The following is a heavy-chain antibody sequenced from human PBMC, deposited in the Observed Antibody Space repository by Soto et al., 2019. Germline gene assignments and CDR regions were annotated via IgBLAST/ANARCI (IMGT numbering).Heavy chain of an antibody. CDR2: ISNDGSIT. CDR3: VRRYCSGGSCYLAH. Sequence: GGSLRLSCEASGFIFSNYWMHWVRQTPGTGLVWVSRISNDGSITNYADSVKGRFTISRDNAKNTLHLQMNSLRAEDTAVYYCVRRYCSGGSCYLAHWGQGMLVTVSS. V-gene: IGHV3-74*01. D-gene: IGHD2-15*01. CDR1: GFIFSNYW. J-gene: IGHJ4*02.